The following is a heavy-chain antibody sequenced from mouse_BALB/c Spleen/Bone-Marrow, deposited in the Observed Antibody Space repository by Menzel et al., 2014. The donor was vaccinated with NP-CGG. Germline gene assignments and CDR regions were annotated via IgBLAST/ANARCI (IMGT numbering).Heavy chain of an antibody. Sequence: EVQLVESGGGLVQPGGSLKLSCAPSGFDFSRYWMSWVRQAPGKGLEWIGEINPDSNTINYTPSLKDKFIISRDNAKNTLYLQMSKVRSEDTALYYCARLGYYGSFAYWGQGTLVTVSA. CDR3: ARLGYYGSFAY. V-gene: IGHV4-1*02. D-gene: IGHD1-2*01. CDR2: INPDSNTI. J-gene: IGHJ3*01. CDR1: GFDFSRYW.